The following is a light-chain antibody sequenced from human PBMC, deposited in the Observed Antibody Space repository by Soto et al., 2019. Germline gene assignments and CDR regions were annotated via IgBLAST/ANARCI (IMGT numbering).Light chain of an antibody. CDR1: QSVRISY. CDR3: QQYGSSSLYT. V-gene: IGKV3-20*01. Sequence: VLTQSPGTLSLSPGESATLSCRASQSVRISYLAWYQQKPGQAPRLLIYGASSRATGIPDRFSGSGSGTYFTLTISRLEPEDFAVYYCQQYGSSSLYTFGQGTKLESK. J-gene: IGKJ2*01. CDR2: GAS.